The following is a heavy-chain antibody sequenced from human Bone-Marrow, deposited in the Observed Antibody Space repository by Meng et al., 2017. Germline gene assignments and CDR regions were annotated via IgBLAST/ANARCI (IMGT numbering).Heavy chain of an antibody. CDR1: GFTFSDYY. CDR2: ISSSGSTI. J-gene: IGHJ4*02. Sequence: GESLKISCAASGFTFSDYYMSWIRQAPGKGLEWVSYISSSGSTIYYADSVKGRFTISRDNAKNSLYLQMNSLRAEDAAVYCCARDRAVAGTGGRVVDYWGQGTLVTVSS. V-gene: IGHV3-11*01. CDR3: ARDRAVAGTGGRVVDY. D-gene: IGHD6-19*01.